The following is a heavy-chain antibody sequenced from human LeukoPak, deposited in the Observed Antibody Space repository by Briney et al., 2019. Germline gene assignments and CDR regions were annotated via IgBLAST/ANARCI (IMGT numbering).Heavy chain of an antibody. Sequence: GGSLRLSCAASGFTFSSYAMSWVRQAPGKGLEWVSAISGSGGSTYYADSVKGRFTISRDNSKNTLYLQMNSLRAEDTAVYYCANEPQDIVVVVPAPTRYGMDVWGQGTTVTVSS. CDR1: GFTFSSYA. CDR3: ANEPQDIVVVVPAPTRYGMDV. V-gene: IGHV3-23*01. J-gene: IGHJ6*02. D-gene: IGHD2-2*01. CDR2: ISGSGGST.